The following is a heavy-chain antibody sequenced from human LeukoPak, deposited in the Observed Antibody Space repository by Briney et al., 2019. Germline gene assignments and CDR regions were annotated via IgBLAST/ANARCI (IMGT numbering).Heavy chain of an antibody. CDR2: IYYSGST. D-gene: IGHD3-10*01. V-gene: IGHV4-39*02. CDR1: GGSISSSSYY. CDR3: ARVNRDASGYYFDY. Sequence: SETLSLTCADYGGSISSSSYYWGWIRQPPGKGLEWIGSIYYSGSTYYNPSLKSRVTISVDTSKNQFSLKLSSVTAADTAVYYCARVNRDASGYYFDYWGQGTLVTVSS. J-gene: IGHJ4*02.